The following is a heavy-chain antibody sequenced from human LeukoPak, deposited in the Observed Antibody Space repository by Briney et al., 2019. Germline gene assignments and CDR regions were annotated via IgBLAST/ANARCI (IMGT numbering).Heavy chain of an antibody. CDR2: ISAYNGNT. Sequence: GASVKVSCKASGYTFTSYGISWVRQAPGQGLEWMGWISAYNGNTNYAQKLQGRVTMTTDTSTSTAYMELRSLRSDDTAVYYCARDWGYCSGTSCYYYYYMDVWGKGTTVTVS. CDR1: GYTFTSYG. V-gene: IGHV1-18*01. D-gene: IGHD2-2*01. CDR3: ARDWGYCSGTSCYYYYYMDV. J-gene: IGHJ6*03.